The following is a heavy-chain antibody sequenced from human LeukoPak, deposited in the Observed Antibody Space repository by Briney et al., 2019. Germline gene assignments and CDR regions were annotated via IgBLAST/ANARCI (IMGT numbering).Heavy chain of an antibody. V-gene: IGHV4-4*07. Sequence: SETLSLTCTVSGGSIYSYYWTWVRLPAGRGLEWIGRIYTSGSTNYNPSLMSRVTISIDKSKNQFSLKLYSVTAADTAVYYCARETTNYYDSSGYDYWGQGTLLTVSS. CDR2: IYTSGST. D-gene: IGHD3-22*01. CDR1: GGSIYSYY. J-gene: IGHJ4*02. CDR3: ARETTNYYDSSGYDY.